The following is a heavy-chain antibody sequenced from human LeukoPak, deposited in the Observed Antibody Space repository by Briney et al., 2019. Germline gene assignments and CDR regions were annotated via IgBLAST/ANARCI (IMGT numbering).Heavy chain of an antibody. CDR3: ARDSVYSSGF. J-gene: IGHJ4*02. V-gene: IGHV1-18*04. CDR1: GYTFTGYY. D-gene: IGHD6-19*01. CDR2: ISAYNGNT. Sequence: ASVKLSCKASGYTFTGYYMHWVRQAPGQGLEWMGWISAYNGNTNYAQKLQGRVTMTTDTSTSTAYTELTSLRSDDTAVYYCARDSVYSSGFWGQGTLVTVSS.